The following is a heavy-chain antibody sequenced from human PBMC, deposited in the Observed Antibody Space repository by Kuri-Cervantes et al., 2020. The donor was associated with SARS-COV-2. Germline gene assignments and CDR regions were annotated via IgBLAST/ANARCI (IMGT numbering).Heavy chain of an antibody. D-gene: IGHD3-3*01. CDR3: ARGSYDFWSGYYYYYGMDV. CDR1: GGSFSGYY. J-gene: IGHJ6*02. CDR2: INHSGST. V-gene: IGHV4-34*01. Sequence: GSLRLSCAVYGGSFSGYYWSWIRQPPGKGLEWIGEINHSGSTNYNPSLKSRVTISVDTSKNQFSLELSSVTAADTAVYYCARGSYDFWSGYYYYYGMDVWGQGTTVTVSS.